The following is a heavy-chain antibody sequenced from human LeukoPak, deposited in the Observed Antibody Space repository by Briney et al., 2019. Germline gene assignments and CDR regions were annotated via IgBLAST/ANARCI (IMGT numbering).Heavy chain of an antibody. CDR3: ARDSGLGVVVMITGFDY. J-gene: IGHJ4*02. V-gene: IGHV3-30*02. D-gene: IGHD3-22*01. CDR2: IRYDGSNK. CDR1: GFTFSSYG. Sequence: PGGSLRLSCAASGFTFSSYGMHWVRQAPGKGLEWVAFIRYDGSNKYYADSVKGRFTISRDNSKNTLYLQMNSLRAEDTAVYYCARDSGLGVVVMITGFDYWGQGTLVTVSS.